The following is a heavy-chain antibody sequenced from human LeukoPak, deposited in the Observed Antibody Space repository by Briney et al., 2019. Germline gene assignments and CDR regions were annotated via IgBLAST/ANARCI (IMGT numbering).Heavy chain of an antibody. CDR1: GYTFTSYG. J-gene: IGHJ5*02. V-gene: IGHV1-46*01. CDR3: ARDQQLVGWFDP. CDR2: INPSGGST. Sequence: GASVKVSCKASGYTFTSYGISWVRQAPGQGLEWMGIINPSGGSTSYAQKFQGRVTMTRDMSTSTVYMELSSLRPEDTAVYYCARDQQLVGWFDPWGQGTLVTVSS. D-gene: IGHD6-13*01.